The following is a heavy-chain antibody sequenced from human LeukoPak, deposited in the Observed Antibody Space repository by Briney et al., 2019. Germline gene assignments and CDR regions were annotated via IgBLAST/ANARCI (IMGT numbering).Heavy chain of an antibody. CDR3: ARQMDTAMVTGHYYYYMDV. CDR1: GGSIGSYY. D-gene: IGHD5-18*01. CDR2: IYYSGST. J-gene: IGHJ6*03. Sequence: SETLSLTCTVSGGSIGSYYWSWIRQPPGKGLEWIGYIYYSGSTNYNPSLKSRVTISVDTSKNQFSLKLSSVTAADTAVYYCARQMDTAMVTGHYYYYMDVWGKGTTVTVSS. V-gene: IGHV4-59*08.